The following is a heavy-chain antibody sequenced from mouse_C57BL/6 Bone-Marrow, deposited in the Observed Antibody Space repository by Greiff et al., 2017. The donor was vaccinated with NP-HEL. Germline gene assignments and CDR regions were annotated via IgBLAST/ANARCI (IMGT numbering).Heavy chain of an antibody. D-gene: IGHD3-1*01. J-gene: IGHJ4*01. CDR1: GYTFTDYY. CDR3: SCSVYYYSMYY. CDR2: INPYNGGT. V-gene: IGHV1-19*01. Sequence: EVQRVESGPVLVKPGASVKMSCKASGYTFTDYYMNWVKQSHGKSLEWIGVINPYNGGTSYNQKFKGKATLTVDKSSSTDYMELNSLTTEYSAVSAFSCSVYYYSMYYWGQGTSVTVSS.